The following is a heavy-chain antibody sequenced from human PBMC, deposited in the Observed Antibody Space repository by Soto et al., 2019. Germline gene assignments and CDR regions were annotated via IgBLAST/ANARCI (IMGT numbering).Heavy chain of an antibody. J-gene: IGHJ6*02. Sequence: TGGSLRLSCAASGFTFRSYWVNWVRQAPGKGLQWVANINQDGSEKYYVDSVKGRFTISRDNAKNSLYLQMNSLRAEDTAVYYCARXSTYNFWSGYIYYGMDVWGQGTTVTVSS. CDR1: GFTFRSYW. CDR3: ARXSTYNFWSGYIYYGMDV. V-gene: IGHV3-7*03. CDR2: INQDGSEK. D-gene: IGHD3-3*01.